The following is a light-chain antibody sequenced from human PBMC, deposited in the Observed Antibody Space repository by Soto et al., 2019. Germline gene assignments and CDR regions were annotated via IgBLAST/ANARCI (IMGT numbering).Light chain of an antibody. Sequence: QSALTQPASVSGSPGQSITISCTGTSSDVGGYNYVSWYQQHPGKAPKLMIYDVSNRPSGVSNRFSGSKSGNTASLTISGLQAEDEVDYYCRSYAISSILVLEARTKVTGL. V-gene: IGLV2-14*01. J-gene: IGLJ1*01. CDR3: RSYAISSILV. CDR2: DVS. CDR1: SSDVGGYNY.